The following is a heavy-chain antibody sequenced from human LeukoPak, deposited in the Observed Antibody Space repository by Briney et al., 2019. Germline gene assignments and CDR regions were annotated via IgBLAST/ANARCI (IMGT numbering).Heavy chain of an antibody. CDR2: ISSSSSYI. V-gene: IGHV3-21*04. CDR3: AKDMEGDSSGQTDY. J-gene: IGHJ4*02. D-gene: IGHD6-19*01. Sequence: GGSLRLSCAASGSTFSSYSMNWVRQAPGKGLEWVSSISSSSSYIYYADSVKGRFTISRDNAKNSLYLQMNSLRAEDTALYYCAKDMEGDSSGQTDYWGQGTLVTVSS. CDR1: GSTFSSYS.